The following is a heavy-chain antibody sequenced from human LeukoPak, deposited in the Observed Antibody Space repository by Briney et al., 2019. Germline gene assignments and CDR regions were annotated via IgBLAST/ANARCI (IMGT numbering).Heavy chain of an antibody. CDR1: GYTFTSYG. D-gene: IGHD3-10*01. J-gene: IGHJ4*02. CDR2: MNPNSGNT. CDR3: ATRGIYGSGSLDY. V-gene: IGHV1-8*03. Sequence: ASVKVSCKASGYTFTSYGISWVRQATGQGLEWMGWMNPNSGNTGYAQKFQGRVTITADKSTSTAYMELSSLRSEDTAVYYCATRGIYGSGSLDYWGQGTLVTVSS.